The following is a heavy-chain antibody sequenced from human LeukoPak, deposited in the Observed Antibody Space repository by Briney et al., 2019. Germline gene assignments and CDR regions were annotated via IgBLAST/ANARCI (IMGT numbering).Heavy chain of an antibody. CDR1: GYTLTELS. CDR2: FDPEDGET. J-gene: IGHJ4*02. D-gene: IGHD3-22*01. Sequence: ASVKVSCKVSGYTLTELSMHWVRQAPGKGLEWMGGFDPEDGETIYAQKFQGRVTMTEDTSTDTAYMELSSLRSEDTAVYYCATFGYSSGYWHYWGQGTQVTVSS. CDR3: ATFGYSSGYWHY. V-gene: IGHV1-24*01.